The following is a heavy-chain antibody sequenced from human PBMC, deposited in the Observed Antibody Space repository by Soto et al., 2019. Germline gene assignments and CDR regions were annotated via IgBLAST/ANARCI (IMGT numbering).Heavy chain of an antibody. Sequence: LSLTCTVSGGSISSYYWSWIRQPPGKGLEWIGYIYYSGSTNYNPSLKSRVTISVDTSKNQFSLKLSSVTAADTAVYYCARGYSSGWWPTYFDYWGQGTLVTVSS. CDR3: ARGYSSGWWPTYFDY. J-gene: IGHJ4*02. D-gene: IGHD6-19*01. CDR1: GGSISSYY. CDR2: IYYSGST. V-gene: IGHV4-59*01.